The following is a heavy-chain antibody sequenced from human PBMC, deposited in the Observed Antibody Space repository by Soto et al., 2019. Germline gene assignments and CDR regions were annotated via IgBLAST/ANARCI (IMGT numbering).Heavy chain of an antibody. CDR3: ARAGDYFDY. V-gene: IGHV5-51*01. CDR1: GDDFITYW. CDR2: IYPNDSDT. Sequence: PGESLKISCKGSGDDFITYWIGWVRQKPGKGLEWMGMIYPNDSDTRYSPSFQGHVTISADRSINTAYLQWNSLTASDTAMYYCARAGDYFDYWGQGTLVTVS. J-gene: IGHJ4*02. D-gene: IGHD3-10*01.